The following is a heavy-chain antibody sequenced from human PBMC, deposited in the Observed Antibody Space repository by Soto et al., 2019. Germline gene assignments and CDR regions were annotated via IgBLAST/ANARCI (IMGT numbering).Heavy chain of an antibody. CDR1: GFTFSSYG. CDR3: AKDSSKLRYFDWLPFH. J-gene: IGHJ4*02. Sequence: GGSLRLSCAASGFTFSSYGMHWVRQAPGKGLEWVAVISYDGSNKYYADSVKGRFTISRDNSKNTLYLQMNSLRAEDTAVYYCAKDSSKLRYFDWLPFHWGQGTLVTVSS. CDR2: ISYDGSNK. D-gene: IGHD3-9*01. V-gene: IGHV3-30*18.